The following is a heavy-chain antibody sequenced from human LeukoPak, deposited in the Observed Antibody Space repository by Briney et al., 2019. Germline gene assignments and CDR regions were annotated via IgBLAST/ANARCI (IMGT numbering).Heavy chain of an antibody. J-gene: IGHJ4*02. CDR3: ARGVGYYDSSGTIDY. CDR2: ITGSGGNT. Sequence: GGSLRLSCAASGFIFSSYSMSWVRQAPGKGLEWVSVITGSGGNTYYADSVKGRITISRDDSKNTLYLQMNSLRAEDTAVYYCARGVGYYDSSGTIDYWGQGTLVTVSS. CDR1: GFIFSSYS. V-gene: IGHV3-23*01. D-gene: IGHD3-22*01.